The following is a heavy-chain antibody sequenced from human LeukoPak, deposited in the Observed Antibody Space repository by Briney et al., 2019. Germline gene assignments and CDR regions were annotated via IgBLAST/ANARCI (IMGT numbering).Heavy chain of an antibody. V-gene: IGHV3-7*03. CDR3: AKDFSLYSSSCFDY. J-gene: IGHJ4*02. CDR2: TKQDESEK. D-gene: IGHD6-13*01. CDR1: EFTLSNYW. Sequence: GGSLRLSCAASEFTLSNYWMSWVRQAPGKELEWVANTKQDESEKAYLNSVKGRFSISRDNAKNSLFLQMNSLRAEDTAVYYCAKDFSLYSSSCFDYWGQGTLVTVSS.